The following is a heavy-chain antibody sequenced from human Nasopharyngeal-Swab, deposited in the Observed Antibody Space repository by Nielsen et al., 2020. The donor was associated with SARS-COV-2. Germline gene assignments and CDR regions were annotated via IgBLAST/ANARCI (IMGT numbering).Heavy chain of an antibody. CDR2: IYYSGST. CDR3: ARDMGESSGWPDPFDY. Sequence: RQAPGKGLEWIGYIYYSGSTNYNPPLRSRVTISVDTSKNQFSLKLSSVTAADTAVYYCARDMGESSGWPDPFDYWGQGTLVTVSS. V-gene: IGHV4-59*01. J-gene: IGHJ4*02. D-gene: IGHD6-19*01.